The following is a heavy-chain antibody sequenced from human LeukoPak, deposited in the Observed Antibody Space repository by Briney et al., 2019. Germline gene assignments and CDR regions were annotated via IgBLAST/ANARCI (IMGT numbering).Heavy chain of an antibody. J-gene: IGHJ4*02. CDR1: GGTFSSYA. D-gene: IGHD2-21*02. CDR2: IIPIFGTA. CDR3: AITDCGADCYPDY. Sequence: SVKVSCKASGGTFSSYAISWVRQAPGQGLEWMGRIIPIFGTANYAQKFQGRVTITTDESTSTAYMELSSLRSEDTAVYYCAITDCGADCYPDYWGQGTLVTVSS. V-gene: IGHV1-69*05.